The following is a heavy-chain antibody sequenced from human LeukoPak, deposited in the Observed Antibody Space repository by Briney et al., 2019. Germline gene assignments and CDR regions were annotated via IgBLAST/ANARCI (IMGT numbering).Heavy chain of an antibody. Sequence: GGSLRLSCAASGLTFSSFWMSWIRQAPGKGLEWVANIKEDGGEKYYVDSVKGRFTISRDNAKNSLYLQMNNLKAEDTAMYYCVRFMRGTIGGDNWGQGTLVTVSA. CDR3: VRFMRGTIGGDN. D-gene: IGHD3-16*01. CDR1: GLTFSSFW. V-gene: IGHV3-7*01. CDR2: IKEDGGEK. J-gene: IGHJ4*02.